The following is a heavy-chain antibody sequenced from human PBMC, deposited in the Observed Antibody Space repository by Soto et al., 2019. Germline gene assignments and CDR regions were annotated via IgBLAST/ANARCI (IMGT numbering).Heavy chain of an antibody. CDR1: GGSISSYY. CDR3: ARMVVAGPKNWFDP. V-gene: IGHV4-59*01. Sequence: QVQLQESGPGLVKPSETLSLTCTVSGGSISSYYWSWIRQPPGKGLEWIGYIYYSGSTNYNPSLKSRVTISVDTSKNQFSLKLSSVTAADTAVYYCARMVVAGPKNWFDPWGQGTLVTVSS. D-gene: IGHD2-15*01. J-gene: IGHJ5*02. CDR2: IYYSGST.